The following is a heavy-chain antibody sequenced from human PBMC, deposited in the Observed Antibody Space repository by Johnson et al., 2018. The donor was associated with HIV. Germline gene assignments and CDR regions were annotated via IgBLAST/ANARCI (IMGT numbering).Heavy chain of an antibody. CDR1: GFTFSSYA. J-gene: IGHJ3*02. V-gene: IGHV3-30*04. CDR2: ISYDGSNK. D-gene: IGHD6-6*01. CDR3: AFIEYSSLDAFDI. Sequence: QVLLVESGGGVVQPGRSLRLSCAASGFTFSSYAMHWVRKAPGKGLEWVAVISYDGSNKYYADSVKGRFTISRDNSKNTLYLQMNSLRAEDTAVYYCAFIEYSSLDAFDIWGQGTMVTVSS.